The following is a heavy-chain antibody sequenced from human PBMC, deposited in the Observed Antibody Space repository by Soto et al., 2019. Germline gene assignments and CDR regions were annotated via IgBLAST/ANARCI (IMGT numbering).Heavy chain of an antibody. CDR1: GFTFSSYG. D-gene: IGHD3-3*01. J-gene: IGHJ4*02. CDR2: ISYDGSNK. Sequence: QVQLVESGGGVVQPGRSLRLSCAASGFTFSSYGMHWVRQAPGKGLEWVAVISYDGSNKYYADSVKGRFTISRDNSKNTLYLQMNSLRAEDTAVYYCAKDDGYYDFWSGHYGYFDYWGQGTLVTVSS. V-gene: IGHV3-30*18. CDR3: AKDDGYYDFWSGHYGYFDY.